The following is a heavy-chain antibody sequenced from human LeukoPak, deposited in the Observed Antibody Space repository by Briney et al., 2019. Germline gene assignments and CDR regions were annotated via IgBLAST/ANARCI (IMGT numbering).Heavy chain of an antibody. V-gene: IGHV3-30*03. CDR3: ATGSGT. Sequence: QAGGSLRLSCAASGFTFSSYGMHWARQAPGKGLEWVAVISYDGSNKYYADSVKGRFTISRDNSKNTLYLQMNSLRAEDTAVYYCATGSGTWGQGTRVTVSS. CDR1: GFTFSSYG. J-gene: IGHJ5*02. CDR2: ISYDGSNK.